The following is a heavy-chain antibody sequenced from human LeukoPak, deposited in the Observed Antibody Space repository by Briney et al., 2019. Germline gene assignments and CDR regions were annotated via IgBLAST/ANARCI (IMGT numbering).Heavy chain of an antibody. Sequence: GRSLRLSCAASGFTFSRYAMHWVRQAPDKGLEGVAVISYDGSNQYYAVSVKAQFTTPRANSKNTLYLQMNSRGAENTAVYYGARGPGYGDYFDYWGQGTLVTVSS. CDR1: GFTFSRYA. CDR2: ISYDGSNQ. J-gene: IGHJ4*02. V-gene: IGHV3-30*04. D-gene: IGHD4-17*01. CDR3: ARGPGYGDYFDY.